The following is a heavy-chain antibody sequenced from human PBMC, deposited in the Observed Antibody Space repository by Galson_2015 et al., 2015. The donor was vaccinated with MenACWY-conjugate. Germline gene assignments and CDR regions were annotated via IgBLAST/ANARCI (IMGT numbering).Heavy chain of an antibody. D-gene: IGHD3-10*01. CDR3: SRLASSAVTTTIYDY. V-gene: IGHV3-73*01. CDR2: IRSRSKSYAT. J-gene: IGHJ4*02. CDR1: GFTFSDAT. Sequence: SLRLSCAASGFTFSDATIHWVRQASGQGLEWLGRIRSRSKSYATAYAASVKGRFTISRDDSKNTAYLQMNSLKTEDTAVYYCSRLASSAVTTTIYDYWGQGTLVTVSS.